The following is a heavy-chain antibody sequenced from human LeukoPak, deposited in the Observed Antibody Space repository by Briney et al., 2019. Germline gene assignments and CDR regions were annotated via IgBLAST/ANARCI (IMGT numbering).Heavy chain of an antibody. J-gene: IGHJ3*01. CDR3: TAGYSSNWNNAFDV. CDR1: GFTFSSYW. CDR2: ISSDGTTT. V-gene: IGHV3-74*01. D-gene: IGHD6-13*01. Sequence: GGSLRLSCAASGFTFSSYWMHWVRQAPGKGLVWVSRISSDGTTTTYADSVKGRFTISRDNAKNTLYLQMNSLRAEDTAVYYCTAGYSSNWNNAFDVWGQGTRVTVSS.